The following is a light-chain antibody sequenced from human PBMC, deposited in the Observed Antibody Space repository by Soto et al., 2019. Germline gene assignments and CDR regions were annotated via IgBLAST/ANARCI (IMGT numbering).Light chain of an antibody. CDR3: QQYISSPLT. Sequence: EIVMTQSPGTLSLSPGEGATLSCRASRSVNSNYLAWYQQKPGQAPSLLTYGASSRATDVSDRFSASGSGTDFALTISRLEPEDVAVYYCQQYISSPLTFGGGTKVDIK. J-gene: IGKJ4*01. CDR1: RSVNSNY. V-gene: IGKV3-20*01. CDR2: GAS.